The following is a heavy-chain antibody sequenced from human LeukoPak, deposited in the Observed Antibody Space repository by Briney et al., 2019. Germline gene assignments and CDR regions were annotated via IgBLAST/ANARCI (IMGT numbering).Heavy chain of an antibody. Sequence: GGSLRLSCAVSGFGVHTFATSWVRLTPGKGLEWLASITKYDGRVYYADSVRGRFSISRDTSQNELYLQMNGLRADDSAMYFCAKDHSADGWPTFEYWGRGTLVTVSS. CDR1: GFGVHTFA. D-gene: IGHD5-24*01. CDR3: AKDHSADGWPTFEY. J-gene: IGHJ4*02. CDR2: ITKYDGRV. V-gene: IGHV3-23*01.